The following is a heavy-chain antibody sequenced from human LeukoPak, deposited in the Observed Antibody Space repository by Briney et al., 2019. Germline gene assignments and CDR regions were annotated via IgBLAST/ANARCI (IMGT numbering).Heavy chain of an antibody. CDR2: INPNSGGT. V-gene: IGHV1-2*02. CDR1: GYTFTDYY. Sequence: ASVTVSCTASGYTFTDYYMHWVRQAPGQGLAWMGWINPNSGGTNYAQKFQGRVTITRDTAISTAYMELSRLRSDDTAVYYCARVRCSGGSCYSDYWGQGTLVTVSS. D-gene: IGHD2-15*01. J-gene: IGHJ4*02. CDR3: ARVRCSGGSCYSDY.